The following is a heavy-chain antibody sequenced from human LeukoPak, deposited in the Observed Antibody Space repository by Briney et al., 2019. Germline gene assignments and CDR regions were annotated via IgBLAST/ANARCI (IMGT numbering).Heavy chain of an antibody. Sequence: GGSLRLSCAASGFTFSSYSMNWVRQAPGKGLEWVSYISSSSSTIYYADSVKGRFTISRDNAKNSLYLQMNSLRAEDTAVYYCARSIGGVQGYYYYYMDVWGKGTTVTVSS. J-gene: IGHJ6*03. D-gene: IGHD1-1*01. CDR3: ARSIGGVQGYYYYYMDV. CDR1: GFTFSSYS. CDR2: ISSSSSTI. V-gene: IGHV3-48*04.